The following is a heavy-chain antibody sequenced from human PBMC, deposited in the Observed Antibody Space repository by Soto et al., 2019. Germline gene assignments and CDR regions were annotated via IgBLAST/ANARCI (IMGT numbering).Heavy chain of an antibody. CDR3: AKDLKQTSIGPQDV. J-gene: IGHJ6*04. D-gene: IGHD3-22*01. CDR1: GFTFSSYA. V-gene: IGHV3-23*01. Sequence: GGSLRLSCAASGFTFSSYAMSWVRQAPGKGLEWVSAISGSGGSTYYADSVKGRFTISRDNSKNTLYLQMNSLRAEDTAVYYCAKDLKQTSIGPQDVWGKGTTVTVSS. CDR2: ISGSGGST.